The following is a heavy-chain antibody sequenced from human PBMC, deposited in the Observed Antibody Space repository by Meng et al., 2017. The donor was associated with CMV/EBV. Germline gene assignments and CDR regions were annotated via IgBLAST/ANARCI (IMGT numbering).Heavy chain of an antibody. D-gene: IGHD1-26*01. V-gene: IGHV4-34*01. CDR1: GGSFSGYY. J-gene: IGHJ5*02. Sequence: QAQVKHGGAGPLKASETLSLTCAVYGGSFSGYYWSWIRQPPGKGLEWIGEINHSGSTNYNPSLKSRVTISVDTSKNQFSLKLSSVTAADTAVYYCARGVGGWFNPWGQGTLVTVSS. CDR2: INHSGST. CDR3: ARGVGGWFNP.